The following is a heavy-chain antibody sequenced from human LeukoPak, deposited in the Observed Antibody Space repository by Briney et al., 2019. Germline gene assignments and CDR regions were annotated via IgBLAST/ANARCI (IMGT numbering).Heavy chain of an antibody. V-gene: IGHV5-51*01. CDR1: GYTFTNYW. Sequence: GESLKISCKASGYTFTNYWIGWVRQMPGKGLEWMGIIYPGDSDTRYSPSFRGQVIISADKSIRTAYLQWTSLKASDTAMYYCARSDNMDYFDYWGQGTLVTVSS. CDR2: IYPGDSDT. CDR3: ARSDNMDYFDY. J-gene: IGHJ4*02. D-gene: IGHD2/OR15-2a*01.